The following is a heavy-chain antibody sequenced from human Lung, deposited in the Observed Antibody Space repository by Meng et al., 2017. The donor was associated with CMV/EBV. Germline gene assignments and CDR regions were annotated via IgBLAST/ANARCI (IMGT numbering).Heavy chain of an antibody. V-gene: IGHV3-53*01. J-gene: IGHJ4*02. Sequence: GESLKISCAASGFTVSGNYMNWVRQAPGKGLEWVSVIYSGGSTYYADSVKGRFTISRDNSKNTLYLQMNSLRAEDTAVYYCAKDRPMYYDFWSGLDYWGQETLVTVSS. CDR1: GFTVSGNY. D-gene: IGHD3-3*01. CDR3: AKDRPMYYDFWSGLDY. CDR2: IYSGGST.